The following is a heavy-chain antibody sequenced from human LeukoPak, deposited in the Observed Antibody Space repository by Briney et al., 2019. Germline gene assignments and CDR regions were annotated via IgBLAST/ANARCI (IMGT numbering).Heavy chain of an antibody. CDR2: IQSDGSVK. Sequence: QSEGSLRLSCAASGLTFSSSAMDWVRQAPGKGLEWVAFIQSDGSVKNYADSVKGRFTISRDNSKNTLYFQMNSLRPEDTAVYFCARGKDYGLDYWGQGTLVTVSS. D-gene: IGHD4/OR15-4a*01. V-gene: IGHV3-30*02. CDR3: ARGKDYGLDY. CDR1: GLTFSSSA. J-gene: IGHJ4*02.